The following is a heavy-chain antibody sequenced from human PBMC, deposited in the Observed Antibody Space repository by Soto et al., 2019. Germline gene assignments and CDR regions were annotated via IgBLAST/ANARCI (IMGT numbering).Heavy chain of an antibody. CDR3: ARVLPTIFVDI. D-gene: IGHD3-3*01. Sequence: QVQLQESGPGLVKPSETLSLTCTVSGGSISSYYWSWIRQPPGKGLEWIGYIYYSGSTYYNPSLKSRVTISVDTSKNQFSLKLSSVTAADTAVYYCARVLPTIFVDIWGQGTMVTVSS. CDR1: GGSISSYY. CDR2: IYYSGST. J-gene: IGHJ3*02. V-gene: IGHV4-59*12.